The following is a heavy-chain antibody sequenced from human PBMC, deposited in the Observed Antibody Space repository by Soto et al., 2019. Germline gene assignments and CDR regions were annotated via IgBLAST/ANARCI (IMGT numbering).Heavy chain of an antibody. D-gene: IGHD3-3*01. V-gene: IGHV4-61*01. CDR3: AGDQYYFRSGSYYYGVEV. CDR1: GVSVSSASHY. Sequence: QVQLQESGPGLVKPSVTLSLTCTVSGVSVSSASHYWSWIRQTPGKGLGWIGDIHYTGSTNYNPPRKGRFTMSVDTSRAQVSLSLRSATRADTAVYYCAGDQYYFRSGSYYYGVEVWGQGTKVTVSS. CDR2: IHYTGST. J-gene: IGHJ6*02.